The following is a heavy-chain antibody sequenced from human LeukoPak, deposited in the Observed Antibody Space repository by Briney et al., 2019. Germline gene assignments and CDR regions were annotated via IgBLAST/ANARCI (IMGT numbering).Heavy chain of an antibody. CDR1: GFTFSSYG. Sequence: GGSLRLSCAASGFTFSSYGMHWVRQAPGKGLEWVAVIWYDGSNKYYADSVKGRFTISRDNSKNTLYLQMNSLRAEDTAVYYCARSYCSSTSCPTHGAFDIWGQGTMVTVSS. D-gene: IGHD2-2*01. CDR2: IWYDGSNK. CDR3: ARSYCSSTSCPTHGAFDI. J-gene: IGHJ3*02. V-gene: IGHV3-33*01.